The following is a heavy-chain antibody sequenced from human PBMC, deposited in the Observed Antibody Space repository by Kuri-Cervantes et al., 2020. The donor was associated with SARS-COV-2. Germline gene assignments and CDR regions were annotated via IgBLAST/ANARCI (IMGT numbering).Heavy chain of an antibody. Sequence: GGSLRLSCAASGFTFSDSAMNWVRQAPGKGLEWVSGINWNGGSTGYADSVKGRFTISRDNAKNSLYLQMNSLRAEDTALYHCATNDYGVSYMDVWGKGTTVTVSS. CDR2: INWNGGST. J-gene: IGHJ6*03. D-gene: IGHD4-17*01. CDR3: ATNDYGVSYMDV. CDR1: GFTFSDSA. V-gene: IGHV3-20*01.